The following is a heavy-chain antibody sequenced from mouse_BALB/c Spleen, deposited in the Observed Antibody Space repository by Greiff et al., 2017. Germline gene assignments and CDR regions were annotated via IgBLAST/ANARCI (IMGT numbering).Heavy chain of an antibody. CDR1: GYTFTSYW. CDR2: IYPGNGDT. V-gene: IGHV1-5*01. J-gene: IGHJ3*01. Sequence: VQLQQSGTVLARPGASVKMSCKASGYTFTSYWMHWVKQRPGQGLEWIGAIYPGNGDTSYNQKFKGKAKLTAVTSTSTAYMELSSLTNEDSAVYYCTGGYDTWFAYWGQGTLVTVSA. CDR3: TGGYDTWFAY. D-gene: IGHD2-14*01.